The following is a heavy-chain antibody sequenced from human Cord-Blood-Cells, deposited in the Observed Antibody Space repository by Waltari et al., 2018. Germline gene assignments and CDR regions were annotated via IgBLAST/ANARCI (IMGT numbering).Heavy chain of an antibody. CDR3: ARELAYSSSSFDY. CDR1: GCTFSRYW. Sequence: EVQLVESGGGLVQPGGSLRLSCAASGCTFSRYWMRWVGQAPGKGLEWLANIKQDGSEKYYVDSVKGRFTISRDNAKNSLYLQMNSLRAEDTAVYYCARELAYSSSSFDYWGQGTLVTVSS. D-gene: IGHD6-6*01. J-gene: IGHJ4*02. CDR2: IKQDGSEK. V-gene: IGHV3-7*01.